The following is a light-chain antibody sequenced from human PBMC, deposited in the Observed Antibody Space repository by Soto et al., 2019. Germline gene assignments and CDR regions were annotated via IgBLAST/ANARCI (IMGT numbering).Light chain of an antibody. V-gene: IGKV3-20*01. J-gene: IGKJ1*01. CDR2: GAS. CDR3: QQYGHSLWT. CDR1: QSVSSRY. Sequence: EIVLTQSPGTLSLSPGERATLSCRASQSVSSRYFAWYQQKPGQAPRLLIYGASTRATGIPDRFSGSESGTDFTLTISRLEPEDSEVYYCQQYGHSLWTFGQGTKVDIK.